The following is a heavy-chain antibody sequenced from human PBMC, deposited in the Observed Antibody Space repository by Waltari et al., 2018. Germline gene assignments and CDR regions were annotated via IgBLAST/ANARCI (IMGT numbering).Heavy chain of an antibody. CDR1: GGSISSSSYY. CDR3: ARDLRYCSGGSCYDAFDI. J-gene: IGHJ3*02. CDR2: IYYSGST. Sequence: QLQLQESGPGLVKPSETLSLTCPVSGGSISSSSYYWGGIRQPPGKGLEWIGSIYYSGSTYYNPSLKSRVTISVDTSKNQFSLKLSSVTAADTAVYYCARDLRYCSGGSCYDAFDIWGQGTMVTVSS. D-gene: IGHD2-15*01. V-gene: IGHV4-39*07.